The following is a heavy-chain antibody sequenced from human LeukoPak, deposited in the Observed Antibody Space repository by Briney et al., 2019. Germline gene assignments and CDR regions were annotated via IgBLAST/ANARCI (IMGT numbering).Heavy chain of an antibody. CDR3: ARDSGTSGEVKFDP. V-gene: IGHV4-4*07. J-gene: IGHJ5*02. CDR2: IYDGGST. D-gene: IGHD3-10*01. CDR1: GGSVNSYY. Sequence: ASETLSLTCTVSGGSVNSYYLSWIRQPAGKTLEWVGRIYDGGSTNYNPSLKSRVTMSVDTSKNQISLKLKSVTAADTAVYYCARDSGTSGEVKFDPWGQGALVTVSS.